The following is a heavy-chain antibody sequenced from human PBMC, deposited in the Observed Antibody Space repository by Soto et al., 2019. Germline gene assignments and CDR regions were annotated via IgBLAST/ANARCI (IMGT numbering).Heavy chain of an antibody. CDR1: GYTFTSYA. J-gene: IGHJ4*02. Sequence: EASVKVSGKASGYTFTSYAMHWVRQAPGQRLEWMGWINAGNGNTKYSQKFQGRVTITRDTSASTAYMELSSLRSEDTAVYYCARPSITMVRGVIIWGQGTLVTVSS. CDR3: ARPSITMVRGVII. CDR2: INAGNGNT. D-gene: IGHD3-10*01. V-gene: IGHV1-3*01.